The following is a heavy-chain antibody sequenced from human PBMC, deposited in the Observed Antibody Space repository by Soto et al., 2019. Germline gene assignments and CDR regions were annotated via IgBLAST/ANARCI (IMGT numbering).Heavy chain of an antibody. D-gene: IGHD3-10*01. CDR3: ARGGGYYGSGSYYGAFDI. Sequence: GGSLRLSCAASGFTVSSNYMSWVRQAPGKGLEWVSVIYSGVSKYYADSVKGRFTISRDNSKNTLYLQMNSLRAEDTAVYYCARGGGYYGSGSYYGAFDIWGQGTMVTVSS. J-gene: IGHJ3*02. V-gene: IGHV3-53*01. CDR2: IYSGVSK. CDR1: GFTVSSNY.